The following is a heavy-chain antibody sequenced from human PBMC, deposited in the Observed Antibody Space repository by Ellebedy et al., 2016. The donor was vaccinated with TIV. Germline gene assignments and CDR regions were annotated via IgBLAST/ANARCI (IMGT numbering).Heavy chain of an antibody. CDR2: ISYDGSNK. J-gene: IGHJ4*02. V-gene: IGHV3-30*18. D-gene: IGHD2-2*03. CDR3: AKGMDVRDLYYFDY. CDR1: GFTFSSYG. Sequence: GGSLRLSCAASGFTFSSYGMHWVRQAPGKGLEWVAVISYDGSNKYYADSVKGRFTISRDNSKNTLYLQMNSLRAEDTAVYYCAKGMDVRDLYYFDYWGQGTLVTVSS.